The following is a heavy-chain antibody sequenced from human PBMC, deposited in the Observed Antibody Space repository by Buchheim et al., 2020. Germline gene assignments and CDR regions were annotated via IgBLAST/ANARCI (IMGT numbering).Heavy chain of an antibody. V-gene: IGHV3-30*03. CDR1: GFTFSTYG. J-gene: IGHJ4*02. D-gene: IGHD2-2*01. CDR2: ISSDGSNK. CDR3: ASAYCSSASCLSFGDY. Sequence: QVQLVESGGGVVQPGRSRRLSCAASGFTFSTYGIHWVRQAPGKGLEWVAVISSDGSNKYYADSVKGRFTISRDNSKTTLYLQMNSLRAEDTAVYFCASAYCSSASCLSFGDYWGQGTL.